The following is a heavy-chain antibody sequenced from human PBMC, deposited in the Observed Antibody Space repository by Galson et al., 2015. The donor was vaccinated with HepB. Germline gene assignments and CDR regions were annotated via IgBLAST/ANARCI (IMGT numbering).Heavy chain of an antibody. V-gene: IGHV1-69*13. CDR2: IIPIFGRA. CDR1: GGTFSSYV. J-gene: IGHJ4*02. CDR3: ARQPNYYDKSLDH. Sequence: SVKVSCKASGGTFSSYVISWMRQAPGQGLEWMGGIIPIFGRANYAQKFQGRVTITADESTGTAYMELSGLRSEDTAVYYCARQPNYYDKSLDHWGQGTLATVSS. D-gene: IGHD3-22*01.